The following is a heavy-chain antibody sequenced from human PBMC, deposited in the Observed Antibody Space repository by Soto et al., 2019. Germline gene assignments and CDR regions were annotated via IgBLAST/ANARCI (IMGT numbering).Heavy chain of an antibody. D-gene: IGHD6-6*01. Sequence: GGSLRLSCAASGFTFSSYSMNWVRQAPGKGLEWVSSIISSRSSIYYAASVKGLFTISRDNAKNSLYLQMNSLRAEDTAVYYCARTVAARPYYNYGMGGWDQGTTGTVSS. V-gene: IGHV3-21*01. CDR1: GFTFSSYS. CDR2: IISSRSSI. CDR3: ARTVAARPYYNYGMGG. J-gene: IGHJ6*02.